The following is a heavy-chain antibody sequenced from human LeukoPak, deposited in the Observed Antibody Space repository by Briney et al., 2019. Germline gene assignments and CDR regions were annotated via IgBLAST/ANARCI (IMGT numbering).Heavy chain of an antibody. CDR3: ARWSVTHTGDFDY. Sequence: PGGSLRLSCAASGFTFSSYAMSWVRQAPGKGLEWLAVISHDGSNKYYADSAKGRFTFSRDNSKNTLYLQMNNLRAEDTAVYYSARWSVTHTGDFDYWGQGTLVTVSS. J-gene: IGHJ4*02. V-gene: IGHV3-30*03. CDR1: GFTFSSYA. D-gene: IGHD2-21*02. CDR2: ISHDGSNK.